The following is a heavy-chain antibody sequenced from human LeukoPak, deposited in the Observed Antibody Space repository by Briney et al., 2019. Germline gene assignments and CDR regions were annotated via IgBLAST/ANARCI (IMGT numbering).Heavy chain of an antibody. D-gene: IGHD2-2*01. CDR2: INHSGGT. V-gene: IGHV4-34*01. CDR3: ALELVVPAALERMNAFDI. CDR1: GGSFSGFR. J-gene: IGHJ3*02. Sequence: SETLSLTCAVSGGSFSGFRWHWIRQPPGKGPEWIGEINHSGGTTYNPSLKSRVTISVDTSKIQFSLNLTSVTAADTAVYYCALELVVPAALERMNAFDIWGHGTMVTVSS.